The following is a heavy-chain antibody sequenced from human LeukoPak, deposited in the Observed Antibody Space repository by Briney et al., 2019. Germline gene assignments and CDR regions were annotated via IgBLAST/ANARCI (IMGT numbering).Heavy chain of an antibody. Sequence: GGSLRLSCAASGFTFSSYNMNWVRQAPGKGLEWVSYISSSSGTIYYADSVKGRFTISRDNAKNTLYLQMNSLRAEDTAVYYCARRAGAYTHPYDYWGQGTLVTVS. CDR3: ARRAGAYTHPYDY. CDR2: ISSSSGTI. CDR1: GFTFSSYN. J-gene: IGHJ4*02. V-gene: IGHV3-48*01. D-gene: IGHD3-16*01.